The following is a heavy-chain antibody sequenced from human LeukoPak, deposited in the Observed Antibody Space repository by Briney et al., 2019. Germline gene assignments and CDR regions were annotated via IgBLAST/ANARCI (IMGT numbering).Heavy chain of an antibody. CDR3: AKSSNYDILTADFDY. Sequence: SGRSLRLSCAASGFTFDDYAMHWVRQAPGKGLEWVSGISYNSGSIDYADSVKGRFTISRDNAKNSLYLQMNSLRAGDMALYYCAKSSNYDILTADFDYCGQGTLFTASS. CDR2: ISYNSGSI. D-gene: IGHD3-9*01. V-gene: IGHV3-9*03. J-gene: IGHJ4*02. CDR1: GFTFDDYA.